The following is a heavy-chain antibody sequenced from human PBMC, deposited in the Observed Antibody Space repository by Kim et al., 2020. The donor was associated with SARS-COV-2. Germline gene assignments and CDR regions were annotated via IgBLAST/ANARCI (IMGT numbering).Heavy chain of an antibody. Sequence: TYYNPSLKSRVTISVETSKNQFSLKLSSVTAADTAVYYCARRLADAFDIWGQGTMVTVSS. J-gene: IGHJ3*02. V-gene: IGHV4-39*01. CDR3: ARRLADAFDI. D-gene: IGHD3-3*02. CDR2: T.